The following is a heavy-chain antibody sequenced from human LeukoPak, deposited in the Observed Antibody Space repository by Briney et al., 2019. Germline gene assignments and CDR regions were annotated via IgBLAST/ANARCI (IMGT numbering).Heavy chain of an antibody. CDR2: ISGSGGST. Sequence: QPGRSLRLSCAASGFTFSSYAMSWVRQAPGKGLEWVSAISGSGGSTYYADSVKGRFTISRDNSKNTLYLQMNSLRAEDTAVYYCAKSSRSLRVGATTPDDYWGQGTLVTVSS. CDR3: AKSSRSLRVGATTPDDY. V-gene: IGHV3-23*01. CDR1: GFTFSSYA. J-gene: IGHJ4*02. D-gene: IGHD1-26*01.